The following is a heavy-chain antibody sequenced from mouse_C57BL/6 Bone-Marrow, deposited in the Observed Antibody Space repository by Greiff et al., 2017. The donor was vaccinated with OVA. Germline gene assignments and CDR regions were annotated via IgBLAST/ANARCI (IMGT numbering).Heavy chain of an antibody. D-gene: IGHD2-5*01. J-gene: IGHJ2*01. CDR2: ISYDGSN. V-gene: IGHV3-6*01. CDR1: GYSITSGYY. CDR3: ARVRGIYSNYGFDY. Sequence: EVHLVESGPGLVKPSQSLSLTCSVTGYSITSGYYWNWIRQFPGNKLEWMGYISYDGSNNYNPSLKNRISITRDTSKNQFFLKLNSVTTEDTATYYCARVRGIYSNYGFDYWGQGTTLTVSS.